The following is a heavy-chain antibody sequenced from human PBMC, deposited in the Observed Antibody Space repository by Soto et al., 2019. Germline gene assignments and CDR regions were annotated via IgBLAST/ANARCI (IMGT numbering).Heavy chain of an antibody. CDR3: ARDGESSGYYYVNY. CDR2: IIPIFGTA. V-gene: IGHV1-69*01. D-gene: IGHD3-22*01. J-gene: IGHJ4*02. Sequence: QVQLVQSGAEVKKPGSSVKVSCEASGGTFSSYAISWVRQAPGQGLEWMGGIIPIFGTANYAQKFQGRVTITADESTSTAYMELSSLRSEDTAVYYCARDGESSGYYYVNYWGQGTLVTVSS. CDR1: GGTFSSYA.